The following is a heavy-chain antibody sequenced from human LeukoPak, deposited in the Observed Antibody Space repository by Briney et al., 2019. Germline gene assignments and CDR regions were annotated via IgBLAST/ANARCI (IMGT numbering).Heavy chain of an antibody. D-gene: IGHD3-22*01. V-gene: IGHV3-48*03. J-gene: IGHJ4*02. Sequence: GGCLRLSCAASGFTFSSYEMNWVRQAPGKGLEWGSYISSSGSTIYYADSVKGRFTISRDNAKNSLYLQMNSLRAEDTAVYYCARDRRRYYDSSGYVDYWGQGTLVTVSS. CDR3: ARDRRRYYDSSGYVDY. CDR1: GFTFSSYE. CDR2: ISSSGSTI.